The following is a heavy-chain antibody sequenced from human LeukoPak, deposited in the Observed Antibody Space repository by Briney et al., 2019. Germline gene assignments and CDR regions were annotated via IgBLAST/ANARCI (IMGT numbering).Heavy chain of an antibody. CDR1: GSTFSDQY. CDR2: IGNKASRYTT. D-gene: IGHD1-26*01. Sequence: GGSLRLSCAASGSTFSDQYMDWVRQAPGKGLQWVGRIGNKASRYTTEYAASVKGRFTISRDDSKNSLYLKMNSLKTEDTALYYCTRGYSGRSAYAFDIWGQGTMVTVSS. CDR3: TRGYSGRSAYAFDI. J-gene: IGHJ3*02. V-gene: IGHV3-72*01.